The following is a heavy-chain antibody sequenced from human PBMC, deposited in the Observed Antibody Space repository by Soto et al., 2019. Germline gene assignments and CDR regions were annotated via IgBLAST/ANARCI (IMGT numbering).Heavy chain of an antibody. V-gene: IGHV4-61*01. CDR1: GGSVSSGSYY. CDR3: ARAELQRESAARPSFDF. Sequence: QVQLQESGPGLVKPSETLSLTCTVSGGSVSSGSYYWIWIRQPPGKGLEWIAYIYYSGSPHCNPSPKSRVTISLDTSKNQFSQKLSTVTAADTAAYYCARAELQRESAARPSFDFWGQGTLVTVSS. J-gene: IGHJ4*02. CDR2: IYYSGSP. D-gene: IGHD6-6*01.